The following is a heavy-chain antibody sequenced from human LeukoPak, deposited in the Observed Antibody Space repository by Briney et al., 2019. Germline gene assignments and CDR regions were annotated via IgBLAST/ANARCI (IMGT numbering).Heavy chain of an antibody. Sequence: GGSLRLSCAASGLTFSSYAMSWVRQAPGKGLEWVSAISGSGGSTYYADSVKGRFTISRDNSKNTLYLQMNSLRAEDTAIYYCAKDSSPYSSSDDPIFDYWGQGTLVTVSS. V-gene: IGHV3-23*01. CDR3: AKDSSPYSSSDDPIFDY. CDR2: ISGSGGST. D-gene: IGHD6-13*01. CDR1: GLTFSSYA. J-gene: IGHJ4*02.